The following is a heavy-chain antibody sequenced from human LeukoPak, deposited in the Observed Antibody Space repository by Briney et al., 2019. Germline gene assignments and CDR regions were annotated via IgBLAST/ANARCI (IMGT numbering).Heavy chain of an antibody. CDR2: IYSDGST. D-gene: IGHD3-22*01. V-gene: IGHV4-59*01. J-gene: IGHJ4*02. Sequence: SETLSLTCTVSGCSINTYYWSWIRQPPGKGLEWLGYIYSDGSTDYNPSLKSGVTISVDTSKDQFSLKLGSVIAADTAVYYCARLLSSGRSDYWGQGTLVTVSS. CDR1: GCSINTYY. CDR3: ARLLSSGRSDY.